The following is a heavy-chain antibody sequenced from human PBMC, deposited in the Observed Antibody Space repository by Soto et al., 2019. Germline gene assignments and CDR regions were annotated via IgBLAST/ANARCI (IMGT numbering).Heavy chain of an antibody. CDR1: EFTFNTYA. Sequence: QVQLVESGGGVVQPGRSLRLSCAVSEFTFNTYAIHWVRQAPGKGLEWVAVISYDGSNKYYDDSGKGRFTISRDNSRNTVDLQMDSLRLEDTALYYCARWGTTGGLDVWGQGTLVSVSS. CDR3: ARWGTTGGLDV. D-gene: IGHD3-16*01. J-gene: IGHJ4*02. V-gene: IGHV3-30*04. CDR2: ISYDGSNK.